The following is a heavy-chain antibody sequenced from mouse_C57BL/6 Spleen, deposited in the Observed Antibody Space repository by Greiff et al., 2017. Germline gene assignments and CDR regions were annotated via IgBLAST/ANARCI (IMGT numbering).Heavy chain of an antibody. Sequence: EVMLVESGGGLVQPGGSMKLSCAASGFTFSDAWMDWVRQSPEKGLEWVAEIRNKANNHATYYAESVKGRFTISRDDSKSSVYLQMNSLRAEDTGIYYCTRLRGYRYAMDYWGQGTSVTVSS. CDR1: GFTFSDAW. V-gene: IGHV6-6*01. J-gene: IGHJ4*01. CDR3: TRLRGYRYAMDY. CDR2: IRNKANNHAT. D-gene: IGHD2-2*01.